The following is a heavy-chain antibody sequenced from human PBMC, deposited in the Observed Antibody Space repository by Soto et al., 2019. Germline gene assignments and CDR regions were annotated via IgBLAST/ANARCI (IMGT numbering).Heavy chain of an antibody. CDR3: AKDLFPGYYDSSGSPTIDY. CDR1: GFTFDGYT. V-gene: IGHV3-43*01. Sequence: GSERLSYAACGFTFDGYTRHWVRQTTGKGLEWVSLISWDGGSTYYADSVKGRFTISRDNSKNSLYLQMNSLRTEDTALYYCAKDLFPGYYDSSGSPTIDYWGQGTLVTVSS. J-gene: IGHJ4*02. D-gene: IGHD3-22*01. CDR2: ISWDGGST.